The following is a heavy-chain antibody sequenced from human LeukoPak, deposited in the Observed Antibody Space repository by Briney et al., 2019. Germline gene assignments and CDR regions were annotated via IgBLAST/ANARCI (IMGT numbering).Heavy chain of an antibody. CDR1: GFTFSSYA. D-gene: IGHD2-15*01. J-gene: IGHJ4*02. CDR2: ISGSGGST. V-gene: IGHV3-23*01. Sequence: PGGSLRLSCAASGFTFSSYAMSWVRQAPGKGLEWVSAISGSGGSTYYADSVKGRFTISRDNSKNTLYLQMTSLRAEDTAVYYCAKPPERCSGGSCYLAPFDYWGQGTLVTVSS. CDR3: AKPPERCSGGSCYLAPFDY.